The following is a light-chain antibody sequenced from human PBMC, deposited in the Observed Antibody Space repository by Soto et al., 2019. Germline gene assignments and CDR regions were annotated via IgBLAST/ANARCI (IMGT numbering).Light chain of an antibody. Sequence: QSALTQPASVSGSPRQSITISCTGTSSDVGGYNYVSWYQHHPGKAPKLIIYDVTNRPSGVSNPFSGSKSGNTASLTISGLQPEDEADYYCSSYTPSNTRQIVFGTGTKVTVL. V-gene: IGLV2-14*03. CDR3: SSYTPSNTRQIV. CDR1: SSDVGGYNY. J-gene: IGLJ1*01. CDR2: DVT.